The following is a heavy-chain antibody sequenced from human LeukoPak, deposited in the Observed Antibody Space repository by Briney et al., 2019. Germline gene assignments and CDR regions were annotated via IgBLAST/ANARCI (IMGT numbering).Heavy chain of an antibody. V-gene: IGHV4-59*01. CDR3: ARGGRDYDYVWGSYPMIPFDY. D-gene: IGHD3-16*02. CDR1: GGSISSYY. J-gene: IGHJ4*02. Sequence: SETLSLTCTVSGGSISSYYWSWLRQPPGKGLEWIGYIYYSGSTNYNPSLKSRVTISVDTSKNQFSLKLSSVTAADTAVYYCARGGRDYDYVWGSYPMIPFDYWGQGTLVTVSS. CDR2: IYYSGST.